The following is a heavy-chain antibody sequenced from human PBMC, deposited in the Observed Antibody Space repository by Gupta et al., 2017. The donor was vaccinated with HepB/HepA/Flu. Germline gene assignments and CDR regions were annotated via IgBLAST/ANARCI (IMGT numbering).Heavy chain of an antibody. CDR2: IYYSGST. CDR3: ARDRITMVRGVIDGGVDV. Sequence: QVQLQESGPGLVKPSQTLSLTCTVSGGSISSGGYYWSWIRQHPGKGLEWIGYIYYSGSTYYNPSLKRRVTISVDTSKNQFSLKLSSVTAADTAVYYCARDRITMVRGVIDGGVDVWGQGTTVTVSS. V-gene: IGHV4-31*03. CDR1: GGSISSGGYY. D-gene: IGHD3-10*01. J-gene: IGHJ6*02.